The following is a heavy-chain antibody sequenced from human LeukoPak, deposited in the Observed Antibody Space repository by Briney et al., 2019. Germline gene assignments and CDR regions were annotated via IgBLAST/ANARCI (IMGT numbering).Heavy chain of an antibody. CDR3: ARRGRKYF. D-gene: IGHD3/OR15-3a*01. V-gene: IGHV3-48*03. CDR2: ISTSGNTI. J-gene: IGHJ4*02. CDR1: GFTFSTYE. Sequence: RGGSLRLSCAASGFTFSTYEMNWVRQAPGKGLEWVSYISTSGNTIYHAESVMGRFTISRDKSKNSPYLQMNSLRSEDTAIYYCARRGRKYFWGQGTLVTVSS.